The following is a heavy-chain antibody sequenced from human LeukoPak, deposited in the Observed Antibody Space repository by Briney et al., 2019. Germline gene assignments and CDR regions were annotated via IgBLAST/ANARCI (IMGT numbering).Heavy chain of an antibody. J-gene: IGHJ3*02. D-gene: IGHD1-26*01. CDR3: ARLKVGATYFDAFDI. Sequence: GESLKISCKGSGYSFTSQWIGWVRQIPGIGLEWMGFIYAGDFDTRYSPSFQGQVTVSADKSIGTAYLQWSSLKASDSAMYYCARLKVGATYFDAFDIWGQGTMVTVSS. V-gene: IGHV5-51*01. CDR1: GYSFTSQW. CDR2: IYAGDFDT.